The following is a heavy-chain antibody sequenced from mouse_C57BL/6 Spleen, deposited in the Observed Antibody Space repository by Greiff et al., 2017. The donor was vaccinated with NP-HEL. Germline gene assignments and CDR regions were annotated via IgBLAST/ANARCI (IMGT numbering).Heavy chain of an antibody. Sequence: EVKLVESGGGLVKPGGSLKLSCAASGFTFSSYAMSWVRQTPEKRLEWVATISDGGSYTYYPDNVKGRFTISRDNAKNNLYLQMSHLKSEDTAMYYCATYYSNYEGAMDYWGQGTSVTVSS. D-gene: IGHD2-5*01. V-gene: IGHV5-4*03. CDR1: GFTFSSYA. CDR2: ISDGGSYT. CDR3: ATYYSNYEGAMDY. J-gene: IGHJ4*01.